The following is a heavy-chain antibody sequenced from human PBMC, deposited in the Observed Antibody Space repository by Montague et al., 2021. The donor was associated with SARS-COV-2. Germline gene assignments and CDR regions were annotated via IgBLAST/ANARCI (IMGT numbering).Heavy chain of an antibody. CDR2: VHYSGRP. V-gene: IGHV4-39*01. J-gene: IGHJ4*02. Sequence: SETLSPTRTVSGDSISSSSYNWGWIRQPPGKGLEWIGSVHYSGRPYYNPSLKSRVTIYVDTSKNQLSLKLSSVTAADTAVYYCTRHVHMTWPEPSPGFDYWGQGTLVTVSS. D-gene: IGHD1-1*01. CDR3: TRHVHMTWPEPSPGFDY. CDR1: GDSISSSSYN.